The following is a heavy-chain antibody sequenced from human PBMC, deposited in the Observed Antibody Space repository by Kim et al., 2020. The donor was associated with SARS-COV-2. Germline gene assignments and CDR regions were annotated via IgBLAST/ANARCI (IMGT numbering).Heavy chain of an antibody. D-gene: IGHD3-10*01. CDR1: GGSFSGYC. CDR2: INHSGST. CDR3: ARLGGVRGVIMVPSFDY. J-gene: IGHJ4*02. Sequence: SETLSLTCAVYGGSFSGYCWSWIRQPPGKGLEWIGEINHSGSTNYNPSLKSRVTISVDTSTNQFSLKLSSVTAADTAVYYCARLGGVRGVIMVPSFDYWGQVTLVTVS. V-gene: IGHV4-34*01.